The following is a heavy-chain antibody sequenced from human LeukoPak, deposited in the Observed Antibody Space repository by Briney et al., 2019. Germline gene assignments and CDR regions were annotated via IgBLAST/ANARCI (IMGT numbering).Heavy chain of an antibody. J-gene: IGHJ5*02. CDR2: IYPGDSDT. V-gene: IGHV5-51*01. D-gene: IGHD4-17*01. CDR1: GYNFPNYW. CDR3: TRRRYGDGYNWLDP. Sequence: GESLKISCKASGYNFPNYWIAWVRQMPGKGLELMGTIYPGDSDTRYSPSFQGQVTISADKSITTAYLQWGSLKASDSAMYYCTRRRYGDGYNWLDPWGQGTLVTVSS.